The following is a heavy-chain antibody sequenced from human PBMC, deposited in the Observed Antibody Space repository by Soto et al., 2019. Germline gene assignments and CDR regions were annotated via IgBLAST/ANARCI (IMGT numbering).Heavy chain of an antibody. Sequence: PSETLSLTCAVYGGSFGGYYWSWIRQPPGKGLEWIGEINHSGSTNYNPSPKSRVTISVDTSKNQFSLKLSSVTAADTAVYYCARGALATIAGYYYGMDGWGQGTTVTVSS. CDR2: INHSGST. D-gene: IGHD5-12*01. CDR1: GGSFGGYY. J-gene: IGHJ6*02. CDR3: ARGALATIAGYYYGMDG. V-gene: IGHV4-34*01.